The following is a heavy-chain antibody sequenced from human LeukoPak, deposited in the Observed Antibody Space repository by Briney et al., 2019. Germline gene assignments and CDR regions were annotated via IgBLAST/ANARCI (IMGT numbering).Heavy chain of an antibody. Sequence: SETLSLTCSVSGGSISSSSYYWGWIRQPPGKGLEWIGSIYYSGSTYYNPSLKSRVTISVDTSKNQFSLKLSSVTAADTAVYYCARAQEQWLGYFDYWGQGTLVTVSS. CDR1: GGSISSSSYY. CDR3: ARAQEQWLGYFDY. CDR2: IYYSGST. V-gene: IGHV4-39*07. J-gene: IGHJ4*02. D-gene: IGHD6-19*01.